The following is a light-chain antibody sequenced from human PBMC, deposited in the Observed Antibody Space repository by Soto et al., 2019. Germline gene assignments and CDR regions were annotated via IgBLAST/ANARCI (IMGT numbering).Light chain of an antibody. CDR1: QGISTY. CDR2: GAS. CDR3: QGLSTYPRT. Sequence: DIQLTQSPSFLSASFGDTVTITCRASQGISTYLSWYQQKPGKAPKNLIYGASTLQSGVPSRFSGSGSGTEFTLTISSLQPEDFATYYCQGLSTYPRTFGQGTKVDIK. V-gene: IGKV1-9*01. J-gene: IGKJ1*01.